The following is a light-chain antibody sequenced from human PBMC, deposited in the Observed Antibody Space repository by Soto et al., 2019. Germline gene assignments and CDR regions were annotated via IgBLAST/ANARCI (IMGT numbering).Light chain of an antibody. CDR1: QSLSGW. J-gene: IGKJ4*01. V-gene: IGKV1-5*03. Sequence: DIQMTQSPSTLSAFVGDRVTITCRASQSLSGWLAWYQQKPGKAPKLLIRKATSLESGVPSRYRGRGSGTEFTLTISSLQPDDSATYHCQHYNGYPITFGGGTKVEIK. CDR2: KAT. CDR3: QHYNGYPIT.